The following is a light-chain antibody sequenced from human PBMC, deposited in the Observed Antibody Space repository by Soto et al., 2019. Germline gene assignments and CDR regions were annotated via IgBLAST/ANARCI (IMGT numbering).Light chain of an antibody. V-gene: IGLV2-14*03. CDR1: SSDVGGYDY. CDR3: SSYTSSSTLV. J-gene: IGLJ1*01. CDR2: DVS. Sequence: QSALTQPASVSGSPGQSITISCTGTSSDVGGYDYVSWYQHHPGKAPKLMIYDVSNRPSGVSNRFSGSKSGNTASLTISGLQAEDEADYYCSSYTSSSTLVFGTGIKLTVL.